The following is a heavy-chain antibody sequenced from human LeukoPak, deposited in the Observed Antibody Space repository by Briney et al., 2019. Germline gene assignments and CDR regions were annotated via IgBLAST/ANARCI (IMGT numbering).Heavy chain of an antibody. CDR3: AKRREAGIVVVPAAIPVGFDY. CDR1: GFTFSSYA. V-gene: IGHV3-23*01. CDR2: ISGSGGST. J-gene: IGHJ4*02. D-gene: IGHD2-2*02. Sequence: GGSLRLSCAASGFTFSSYAMSWVRQAPGKGLEWVSAISGSGGSTYYADSVKGRFTISRDNSKNTLYLQMNSLRAEDTAVYYCAKRREAGIVVVPAAIPVGFDYWGQGTLVTVSS.